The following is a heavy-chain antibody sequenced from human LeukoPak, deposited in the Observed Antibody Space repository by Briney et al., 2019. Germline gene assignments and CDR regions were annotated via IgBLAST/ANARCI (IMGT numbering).Heavy chain of an antibody. J-gene: IGHJ4*02. Sequence: SETLSLTCTVSGYFIGRGYHWGWMRQPPGKGLEWIATMYHSGRTYYKPSLKSRVTTSVDTSINQFSLKLTSVTAADTALYYCGRSYAADRPFDYWGRGTLVTVSS. V-gene: IGHV4-38-2*02. CDR2: MYHSGRT. CDR3: GRSYAADRPFDY. D-gene: IGHD3-16*01. CDR1: GYFIGRGYH.